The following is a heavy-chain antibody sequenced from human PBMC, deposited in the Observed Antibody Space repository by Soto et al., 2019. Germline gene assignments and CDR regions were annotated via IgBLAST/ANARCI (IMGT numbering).Heavy chain of an antibody. Sequence: GGSLRLSCAASGFTFSSYAMSWVRQAPGKGLEWVSAISGSGASTYYADSVKGRFTISRDNSKNTLYLQMNSLRAEDTAVYYCARQLSPYTYFDYWGQGTLVTVSS. V-gene: IGHV3-23*01. CDR2: ISGSGAST. J-gene: IGHJ4*02. CDR3: ARQLSPYTYFDY. D-gene: IGHD2-2*02. CDR1: GFTFSSYA.